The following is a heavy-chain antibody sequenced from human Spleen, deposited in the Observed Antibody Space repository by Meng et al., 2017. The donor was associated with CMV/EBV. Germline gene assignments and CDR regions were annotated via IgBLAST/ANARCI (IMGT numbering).Heavy chain of an antibody. CDR3: ARSVPVNYDILTYYGMDV. CDR1: GFTFSDYY. J-gene: IGHJ6*02. D-gene: IGHD3-9*01. Sequence: GESLKISCAASGFTFSDYYMSWIRQAPGKGLEWVSYISSSGSTIYYADSVKGRFTISRDNAKNSLYLQMNSLRAEDTAVYYCARSVPVNYDILTYYGMDVWGQGTTVTVSS. CDR2: ISSSGSTI. V-gene: IGHV3-11*01.